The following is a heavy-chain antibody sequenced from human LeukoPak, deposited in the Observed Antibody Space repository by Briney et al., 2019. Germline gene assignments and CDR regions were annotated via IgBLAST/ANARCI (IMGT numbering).Heavy chain of an antibody. D-gene: IGHD2-2*01. CDR2: IIPIFGTA. CDR1: GGTVSSYA. CDR3: ARAAVPAAKTRYYYYMDV. Sequence: SVKVSCKASGGTVSSYAISWVRQAPGQGLEWMGGIIPIFGTANYAQKFQGRVTITADESTSTAYMELSSLRSEDTAVYYCARAAVPAAKTRYYYYMDVWGKGTTVTISS. V-gene: IGHV1-69*13. J-gene: IGHJ6*03.